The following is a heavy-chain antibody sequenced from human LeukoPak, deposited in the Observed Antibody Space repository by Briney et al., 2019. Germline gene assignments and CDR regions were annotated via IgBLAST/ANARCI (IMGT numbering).Heavy chain of an antibody. Sequence: GRSLRLSCAASGFTFSSYGMHWVRQAPGKGLEWVAVIWYVGSNKYYADSVKGRFTISRDNSKNTLYLQMNSLRAEDTAVYYCARDYIIAAAGPFDQGGQGTLVTVSS. V-gene: IGHV3-33*01. J-gene: IGHJ5*02. CDR3: ARDYIIAAAGPFDQ. CDR1: GFTFSSYG. D-gene: IGHD6-13*01. CDR2: IWYVGSNK.